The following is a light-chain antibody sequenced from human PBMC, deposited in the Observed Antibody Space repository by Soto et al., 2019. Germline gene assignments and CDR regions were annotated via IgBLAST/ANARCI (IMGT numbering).Light chain of an antibody. CDR1: QSVSSSH. CDR2: GTS. Sequence: EIVLTQSPGTLSLSPGERATLSCRASQSVSSSHLAWYQQKPGQAPRLLIYGTSSRATGIPDRFSGSGSGTDFTLTISRLEPEDFAVYYCQQYSSSPSITFGQGTRLEI. V-gene: IGKV3-20*01. J-gene: IGKJ5*01. CDR3: QQYSSSPSIT.